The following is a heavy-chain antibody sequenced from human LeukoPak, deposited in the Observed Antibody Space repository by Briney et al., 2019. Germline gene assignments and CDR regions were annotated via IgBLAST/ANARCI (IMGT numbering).Heavy chain of an antibody. Sequence: GGSLRLSCAASGFTFSSYSMNWVRQAPGKGLEWVSSISSSSSYIYYADSVKGRFTISRDNAKNSLYLQMNSLRAEDTAVYYCASNGGYCSSTSCYSYFDYWGQGTLVTVSS. CDR2: ISSSSSYI. V-gene: IGHV3-21*01. D-gene: IGHD2-2*02. CDR1: GFTFSSYS. J-gene: IGHJ4*02. CDR3: ASNGGYCSSTSCYSYFDY.